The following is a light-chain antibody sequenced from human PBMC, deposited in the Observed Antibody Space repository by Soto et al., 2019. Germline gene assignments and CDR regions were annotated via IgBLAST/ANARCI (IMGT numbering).Light chain of an antibody. Sequence: DIQMTQSPSTLSASGGDRVIITCRASQSICNWLAWYQQKPGKAPRLLIYKASRLENGVPSRFSGSGSGTDFTLAISSLQPDDFASYYCQQYDSYPWTFGQGTKVEIK. CDR3: QQYDSYPWT. CDR1: QSICNW. J-gene: IGKJ1*01. V-gene: IGKV1-5*03. CDR2: KAS.